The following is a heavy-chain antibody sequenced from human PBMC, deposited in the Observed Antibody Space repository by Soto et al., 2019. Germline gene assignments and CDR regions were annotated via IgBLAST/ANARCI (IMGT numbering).Heavy chain of an antibody. V-gene: IGHV3-23*01. Sequence: GGSLRLSCAASGFTFSSYAMGWVRQAPGKGLDWVSVISGSGGITYSADSVKGRFTISRDNSKNILYLQMNSLRAEDTAMYYCARLYCSSPSCYSVGAFEIRGQGTMVTVSS. CDR2: ISGSGGIT. CDR1: GFTFSSYA. J-gene: IGHJ3*02. D-gene: IGHD2-2*01. CDR3: ARLYCSSPSCYSVGAFEI.